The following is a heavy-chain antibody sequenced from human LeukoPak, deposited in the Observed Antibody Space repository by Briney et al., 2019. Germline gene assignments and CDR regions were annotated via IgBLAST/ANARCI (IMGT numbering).Heavy chain of an antibody. V-gene: IGHV1-69*01. J-gene: IGHJ4*02. D-gene: IGHD5-12*01. CDR1: GGTFRGYA. CDR2: ILPIFGTA. CDR3: AREEVCSGDDFGY. Sequence: SVTVSCKASGGTFRGYAISWVGQAPGRGLEWMGGILPIFGTANYEQKLQGSVTITAEESTSTAYMEPSSLRSEDTAVDYCAREEVCSGDDFGYWAQGTLVSVSS.